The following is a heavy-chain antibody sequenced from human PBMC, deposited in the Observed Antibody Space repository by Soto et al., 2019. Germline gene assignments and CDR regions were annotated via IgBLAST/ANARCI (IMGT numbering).Heavy chain of an antibody. CDR1: GFTFSNYW. CDR2: INPDGTLK. J-gene: IGHJ4*02. V-gene: IGHV3-7*03. Sequence: EVQLVESGEGVVQPGGSLRLSCAASGFTFSNYWISWVRQAPGKGLEWVASINPDGTLKYYVDSVKGLFTIARDNAKNSFSLQMISLRAEDTAFYSWARWQSSGWYIDIWGQGTLLSVSS. CDR3: ARWQSSGWYIDI. D-gene: IGHD6-19*01.